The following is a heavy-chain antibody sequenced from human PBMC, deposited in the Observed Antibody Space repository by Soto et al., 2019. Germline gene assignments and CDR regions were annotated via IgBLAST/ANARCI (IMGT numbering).Heavy chain of an antibody. V-gene: IGHV6-1*01. Sequence: PSQTLSLTCAISGDSVSGNSAAWNWIRQSPSRGLEWLGRTYYRSKWYNDYAVSVKSRITINPDTSKNQFSLQLNSVTPEDTAVYYCARDRAYYYDSSGYAWSAFDIWGQGTMVTVSS. D-gene: IGHD3-22*01. J-gene: IGHJ3*02. CDR1: GDSVSGNSAA. CDR2: TYYRSKWYN. CDR3: ARDRAYYYDSSGYAWSAFDI.